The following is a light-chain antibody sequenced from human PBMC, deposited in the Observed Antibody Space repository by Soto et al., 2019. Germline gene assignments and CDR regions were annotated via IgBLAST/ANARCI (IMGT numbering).Light chain of an antibody. J-gene: IGKJ1*01. CDR1: QSVSTSF. V-gene: IGKV3D-20*02. Sequence: EIVLTQSPATLSLSPGERATLSCRASQSVSTSFLAWYQHKPAQAPRLLIYGTSSRATGIPDRFSGSGSGTDFTLTITSLEPEDFAVYYCQQRSSWPGTFGQGTKVDIK. CDR3: QQRSSWPGT. CDR2: GTS.